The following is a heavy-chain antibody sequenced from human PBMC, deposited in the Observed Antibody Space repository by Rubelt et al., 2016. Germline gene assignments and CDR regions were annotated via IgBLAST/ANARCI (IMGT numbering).Heavy chain of an antibody. V-gene: IGHV4-34*01. CDR2: INLSGST. Sequence: QVQLQQWGAGLLKPSETLSLTCAVYGGSFSGYYWSWIRQPPGQGLEWMGEINLSGSTNYNPPLKGRVTISVDTSKNQFSLQLNSVTPEDTAGYYCARERSSSWDFDYWGQGTLVTVSS. CDR1: GGSFSGYY. CDR3: ARERSSSWDFDY. D-gene: IGHD6-13*01. J-gene: IGHJ4*02.